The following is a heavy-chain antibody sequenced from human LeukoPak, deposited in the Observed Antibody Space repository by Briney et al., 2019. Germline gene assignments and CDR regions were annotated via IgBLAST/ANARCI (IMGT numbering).Heavy chain of an antibody. CDR3: AKARGYSYEYGMDV. CDR2: ISGGGST. Sequence: PGGSLRLSCAASGFTFSSYAMSWVRQAPGKGREWVSAISGGGSTYYADSVKGRFTISRDNSKNTLYLQMNSLRAEDTAVHYCAKARGYSYEYGMDVWGQGTTVTVS. J-gene: IGHJ6*02. CDR1: GFTFSSYA. D-gene: IGHD5-18*01. V-gene: IGHV3-23*01.